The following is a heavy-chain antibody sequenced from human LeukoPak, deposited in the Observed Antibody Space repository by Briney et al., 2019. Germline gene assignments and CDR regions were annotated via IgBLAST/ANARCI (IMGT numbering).Heavy chain of an antibody. CDR2: ISSSGSTI. CDR1: GFTFSSYA. Sequence: GGSLRLSCAASGFTFSSYAMSWVRQAPGKGLEWVSYISSSGSTIYYADSVKGRFTISRDNAKNSLYLQMNSLRAEDTAVYYCARERESGLFGAKGLYCYGMDVWGQGTTVTVSS. CDR3: ARERESGLFGAKGLYCYGMDV. V-gene: IGHV3-48*04. J-gene: IGHJ6*02. D-gene: IGHD3-10*01.